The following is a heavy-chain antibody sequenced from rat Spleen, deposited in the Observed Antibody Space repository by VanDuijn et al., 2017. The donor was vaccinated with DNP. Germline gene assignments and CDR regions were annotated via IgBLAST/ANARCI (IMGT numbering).Heavy chain of an antibody. CDR3: ARQFNSGPYAMDA. Sequence: EVQLVESGGGLVQPGRSLKLSCAASGFTFSNYYMAWVRQAPKKGLEWVATISTSGSRTYYPDSVKGRFTISRDNAKSSLYLQMNSLKSEDTATYYCARQFNSGPYAMDAWGQGTSVTVSS. CDR1: GFTFSNYY. V-gene: IGHV5-25*01. J-gene: IGHJ4*01. CDR2: ISTSGSRT. D-gene: IGHD4-3*01.